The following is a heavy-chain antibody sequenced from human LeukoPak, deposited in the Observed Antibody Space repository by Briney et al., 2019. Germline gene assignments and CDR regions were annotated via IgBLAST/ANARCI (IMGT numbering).Heavy chain of an antibody. CDR1: GFTFSSYS. CDR2: ISSSSSYI. Sequence: GGSLRLSCAASGFTFSSYSMNWVRQAPGKGLEWVSYISSSSSYIYYADSVKGRFTISRDNSKNTLYLQINSLRAEDTALYYCAKDHLPGIVVADRDYWGQGTLVTVSS. CDR3: AKDHLPGIVVADRDY. V-gene: IGHV3-21*05. D-gene: IGHD6-19*01. J-gene: IGHJ4*02.